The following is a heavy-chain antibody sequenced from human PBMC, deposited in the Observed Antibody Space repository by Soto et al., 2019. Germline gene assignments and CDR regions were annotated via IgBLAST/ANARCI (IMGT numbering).Heavy chain of an antibody. Sequence: EASVKVSCKASGYTFTGYYMHWVRQAPEQGLEWMGWINPNSGGTNYAQKFQGWVTMTRDTSISTAYMELSRLRSDDTAVYYCARSAVPIVVVPAARSWFDPWGQGTLVTVSS. D-gene: IGHD2-2*01. CDR1: GYTFTGYY. CDR3: ARSAVPIVVVPAARSWFDP. CDR2: INPNSGGT. V-gene: IGHV1-2*04. J-gene: IGHJ5*02.